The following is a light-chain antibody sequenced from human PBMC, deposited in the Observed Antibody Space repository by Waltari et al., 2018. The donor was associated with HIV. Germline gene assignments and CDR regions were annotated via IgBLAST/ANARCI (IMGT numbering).Light chain of an antibody. CDR3: CSYAGSSTPVV. J-gene: IGLJ2*01. Sequence: QSALTQPASVSGSPGQSITLSCTATSSHVGGYNYISWSQQHTGKAPKLMIYDVTQRPSGVSNRFPGSKSGNTASLTISGLQAEDEADYYCCSYAGSSTPVVFGGGTKLTVL. CDR1: SSHVGGYNY. V-gene: IGLV2-23*02. CDR2: DVT.